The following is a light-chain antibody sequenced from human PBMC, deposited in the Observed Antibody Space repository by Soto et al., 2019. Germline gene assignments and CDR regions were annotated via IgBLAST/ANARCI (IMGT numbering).Light chain of an antibody. Sequence: EIVLTQSPGTLSLSPGERATLSCRARQSVSGSYLAWYQQKPGQAPKLVIHGASSRAAGIPDRFNGTGSGTDFTLTISRLEPEDFAVYYCQQYVGSAGITFGQGTRLEIK. CDR3: QQYVGSAGIT. J-gene: IGKJ5*01. CDR2: GAS. CDR1: QSVSGSY. V-gene: IGKV3-20*01.